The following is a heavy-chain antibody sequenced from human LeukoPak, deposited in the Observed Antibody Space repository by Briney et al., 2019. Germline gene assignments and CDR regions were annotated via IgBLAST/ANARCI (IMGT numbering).Heavy chain of an antibody. J-gene: IGHJ4*02. CDR3: ARDPKWLDY. CDR2: TNQEGSEK. D-gene: IGHD5-12*01. CDR1: GFTFSNAW. Sequence: GGSLRLSCAASGFTFSNAWMSWVRQAPGKGLEWVANTNQEGSEKYYVDSVKGRFTISKDNAKNSLYLQMNSLRAGDTAVYYCARDPKWLDYWGQGTQVTVSS. V-gene: IGHV3-7*01.